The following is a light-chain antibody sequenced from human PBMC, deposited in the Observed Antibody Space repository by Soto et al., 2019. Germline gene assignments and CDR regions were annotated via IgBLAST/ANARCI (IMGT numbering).Light chain of an antibody. V-gene: IGLV2-14*01. CDR1: SSDVGGYNN. CDR2: EVS. CDR3: SSYTRSNTLPVV. J-gene: IGLJ1*01. Sequence: QSALTQPASVSGSPGQSITISCTGTSSDVGGYNNVSWYQQHPGKAPKLMIYEVSNRPSGVSNRFSGSKSGNTASLTISGLQAEDEADYYCSSYTRSNTLPVVFGTGTKVTVL.